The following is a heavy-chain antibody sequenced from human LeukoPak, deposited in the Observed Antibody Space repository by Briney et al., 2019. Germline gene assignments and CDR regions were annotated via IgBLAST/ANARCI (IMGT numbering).Heavy chain of an antibody. D-gene: IGHD1-26*01. V-gene: IGHV3-23*01. J-gene: IGHJ4*02. CDR1: GFTFSTYA. CDR3: AVPQWELLN. Sequence: GGSLRLSCAASGFTFSTYAMSWVRQAPGKGLEWVSAISAGGGSTYYADSVKGRFTISRDNSKNTLYLQMNSLRAEDTAVYSCAVPQWELLNWGQGTLVTVSS. CDR2: ISAGGGST.